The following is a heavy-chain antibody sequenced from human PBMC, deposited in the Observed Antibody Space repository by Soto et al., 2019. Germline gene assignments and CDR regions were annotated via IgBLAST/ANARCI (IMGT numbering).Heavy chain of an antibody. Sequence: SETLSLTCAVHGGSFSGYYWCWIRQPPGKGLEWIGEINHSGSTHYNPSLKCRVTISADSPNNQFSLKLSSVTAADTAVYYCARGSQWLDYWGQGALVTVSS. CDR2: INHSGST. CDR3: ARGSQWLDY. J-gene: IGHJ4*02. D-gene: IGHD6-19*01. V-gene: IGHV4-34*01. CDR1: GGSFSGYY.